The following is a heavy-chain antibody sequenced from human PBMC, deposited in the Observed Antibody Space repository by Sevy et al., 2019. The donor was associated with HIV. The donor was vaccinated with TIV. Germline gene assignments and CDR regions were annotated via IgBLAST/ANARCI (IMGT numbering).Heavy chain of an antibody. Sequence: GSLRLSCAASGFTFSSYSMNWVRQAPGKGLEWVSYISSSSSTIYYADSVKGRFTISRDNAKNSLYLQMNRLRDEDTAVYYCARNTGTPRPYYFDYWGQGTLVTVSS. D-gene: IGHD1-1*01. CDR2: ISSSSSTI. CDR3: ARNTGTPRPYYFDY. V-gene: IGHV3-48*02. J-gene: IGHJ4*02. CDR1: GFTFSSYS.